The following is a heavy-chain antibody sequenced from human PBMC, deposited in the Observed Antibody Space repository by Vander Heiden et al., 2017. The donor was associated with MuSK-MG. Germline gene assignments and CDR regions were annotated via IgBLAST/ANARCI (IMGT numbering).Heavy chain of an antibody. CDR3: ARQPPDSAAFDI. V-gene: IGHV4-59*08. J-gene: IGHJ3*02. CDR2: IHYNGDT. Sequence: QVQLQESGPGLVKPSETLSLTCTVSGCSINTYYWSWIRQPPGKGLEWLGYIHYNGDTKHNPSLKSRITLSVDTSKNQISLKVSSVTATDTAVYCCARQPPDSAAFDIWGQGTMVTVSS. CDR1: GCSINTYY.